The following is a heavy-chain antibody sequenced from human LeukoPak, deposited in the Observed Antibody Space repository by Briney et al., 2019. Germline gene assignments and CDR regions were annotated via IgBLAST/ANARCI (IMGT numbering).Heavy chain of an antibody. CDR2: VIRDGSFT. J-gene: IGHJ4*02. CDR1: GFPFRSYW. Sequence: PGGSLRLSCAASGFPFRSYWMPWVRQAPGKGLEWVSRVIRDGSFTNYADSVKGRFTISRDNAKNTLYLQMSSLRAEDTAVYFCVRDGDDFNFDYWGQGSLVTVSS. D-gene: IGHD5-24*01. CDR3: VRDGDDFNFDY. V-gene: IGHV3-74*01.